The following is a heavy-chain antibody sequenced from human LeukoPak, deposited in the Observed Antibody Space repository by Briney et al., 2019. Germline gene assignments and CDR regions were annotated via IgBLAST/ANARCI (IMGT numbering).Heavy chain of an antibody. CDR1: GFTFSSYA. J-gene: IGHJ4*02. D-gene: IGHD6-13*01. V-gene: IGHV3-23*01. CDR3: AKDRTLYSSSWYYFDY. CDR2: ISGSGGST. Sequence: GGSLRLSCAASGFTFSSYAMSWVRQAPGKGLEWVSAISGSGGSTYYADSVKGRFTISRDNSKNTLHLQMNSLRAEDTAVYYCAKDRTLYSSSWYYFDYWGQGTLVTVSS.